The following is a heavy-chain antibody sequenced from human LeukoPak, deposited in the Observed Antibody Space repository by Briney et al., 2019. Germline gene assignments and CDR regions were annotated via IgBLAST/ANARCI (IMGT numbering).Heavy chain of an antibody. Sequence: ASVKVSCKASGYTFTSYDINWVRQATGQGLEWMGWMNPNSGNTGYAQKFQGRGTITRNTSISTDYMELSSLRSEDTAVYYCARGKSTSLYSSSSYNWFDHWGQGPLVTVSS. CDR2: MNPNSGNT. J-gene: IGHJ5*02. CDR1: GYTFTSYD. V-gene: IGHV1-8*03. D-gene: IGHD6-6*01. CDR3: ARGKSTSLYSSSSYNWFDH.